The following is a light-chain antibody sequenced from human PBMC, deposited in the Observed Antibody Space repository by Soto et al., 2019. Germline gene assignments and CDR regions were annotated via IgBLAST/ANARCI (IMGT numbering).Light chain of an antibody. CDR3: QQRSNWPRN. J-gene: IGKJ2*01. CDR2: DAS. CDR1: QSVGRY. Sequence: EVVLTQSPATLSLSPGEGATLSCRASQSVGRYLAWYQQKPGQAPRLVIYDASNMATGIPARFSGSGSGTDFTLTITSLETEDFGVYYCQQRSNWPRNFGQGTKLEIK. V-gene: IGKV3-11*01.